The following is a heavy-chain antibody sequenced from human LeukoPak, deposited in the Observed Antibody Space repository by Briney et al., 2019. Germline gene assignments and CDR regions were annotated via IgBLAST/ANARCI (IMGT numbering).Heavy chain of an antibody. Sequence: GESLKISCQGSGFTFTTSWIGWVRQLPGKGLEWMGNIYPGDSDTRYSPSFQGQVTISADKSISTAYLQWSSLKASDTAMYYCARLTDCSSTSCYYYFDYWGQGTLVTVSS. CDR3: ARLTDCSSTSCYYYFDY. V-gene: IGHV5-51*01. J-gene: IGHJ4*02. D-gene: IGHD2-2*01. CDR2: IYPGDSDT. CDR1: GFTFTTSW.